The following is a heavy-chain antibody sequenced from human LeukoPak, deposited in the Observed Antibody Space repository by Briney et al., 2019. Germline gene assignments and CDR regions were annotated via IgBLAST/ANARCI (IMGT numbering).Heavy chain of an antibody. V-gene: IGHV1-69*05. J-gene: IGHJ4*02. CDR1: GGTFSSYA. D-gene: IGHD3-10*01. Sequence: ASVKVSCKASGGTFSSYAISWVRRAPGQGLEWMGRIIPIFGTANYAQKFQGRVTITTDESTSTAYMELSSLRSEDTAVYYCARFHHYYGSGSFDYWGQGTLVTVSS. CDR2: IIPIFGTA. CDR3: ARFHHYYGSGSFDY.